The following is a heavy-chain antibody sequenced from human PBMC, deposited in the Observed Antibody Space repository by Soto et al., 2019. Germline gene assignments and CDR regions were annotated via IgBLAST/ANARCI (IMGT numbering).Heavy chain of an antibody. CDR1: GGSISSSSYY. CDR3: AKGGIILSPSR. CDR2: IYYSGST. J-gene: IGHJ4*02. V-gene: IGHV4-39*01. D-gene: IGHD2-21*01. Sequence: SETLSLTCTVSGGSISSSSYYWGWIRQPPGKGLEWIGSIYYSGSTYYSPSLKSRVTISVDTSKNQFSLKLSSVTAADTAVYYCAKGGIILSPSRWGQGTLVTVSS.